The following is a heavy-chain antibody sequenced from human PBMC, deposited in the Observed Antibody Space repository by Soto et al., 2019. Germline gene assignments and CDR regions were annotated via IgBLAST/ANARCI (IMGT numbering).Heavy chain of an antibody. D-gene: IGHD3-22*01. J-gene: IGHJ5*01. Sequence: GESLKITCKPSCYVFTTYWNAWVRQMPGKGLEWIGSIDPADSDDRYSPSFQGQITISVDKSNSSAYLRWDNLKTSVTATYFFARRALDPSGHSYPYNWFDSWGQGTQVTVSS. V-gene: IGHV5-51*01. CDR1: CYVFTTYW. CDR3: ARRALDPSGHSYPYNWFDS. CDR2: IDPADSDD.